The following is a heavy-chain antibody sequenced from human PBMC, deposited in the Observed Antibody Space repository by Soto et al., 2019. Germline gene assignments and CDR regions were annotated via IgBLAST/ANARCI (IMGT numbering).Heavy chain of an antibody. Sequence: SETLSLTCGVSGGTVASSHWWSWVRQSPGGGLEWIGNVYHTGDTNLNPSLQSRVTISVDKSNNQFSLRLNSLTVADTAVYFCAREIVTAGGNNYFDPWGPGTLVTVSS. J-gene: IGHJ5*02. CDR3: AREIVTAGGNNYFDP. V-gene: IGHV4-4*02. D-gene: IGHD2-21*02. CDR1: GGTVASSHW. CDR2: VYHTGDT.